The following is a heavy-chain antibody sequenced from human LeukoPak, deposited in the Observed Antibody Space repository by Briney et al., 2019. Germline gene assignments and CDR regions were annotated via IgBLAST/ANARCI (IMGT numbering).Heavy chain of an antibody. CDR2: ISGSGGST. V-gene: IGHV3-23*01. CDR1: GFTFSSYG. J-gene: IGHJ5*02. Sequence: GGSLRLSCAASGFTFSSYGMSWVRQAPGKGLEWVSAISGSGGSTYYADSVKGRFTISRDNSKNTLYLQMNSLRAEDTAVYYCARDLGGDYGLTNWFDPWGQGTLVTVSS. D-gene: IGHD4-17*01. CDR3: ARDLGGDYGLTNWFDP.